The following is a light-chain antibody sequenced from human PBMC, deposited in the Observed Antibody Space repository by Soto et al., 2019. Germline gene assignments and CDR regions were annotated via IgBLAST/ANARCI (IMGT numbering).Light chain of an antibody. CDR2: GAS. J-gene: IGKJ4*01. CDR3: QQYNNWPDT. Sequence: EIVMTQSPATLSVSPGERATLSCRASQSISSNLAWYQQKPGQAPRLLIYGASTRATGIPARFSGSGSGTEVSLTISSLQSEDFAVYYCQQYNNWPDTFGGGTKVEIK. V-gene: IGKV3-15*01. CDR1: QSISSN.